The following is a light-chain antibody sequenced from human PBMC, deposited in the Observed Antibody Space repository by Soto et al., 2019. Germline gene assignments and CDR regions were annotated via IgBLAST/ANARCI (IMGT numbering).Light chain of an antibody. V-gene: IGLV1-44*01. CDR2: SNN. CDR3: ASWDDTLNGVV. CDR1: SSNVGGNT. J-gene: IGLJ2*01. Sequence: QAVVTQPPSASGTPGQRVTISCSGSSSNVGGNTVDWYQQLPGTAPKLLIYSNNERPSGVPDRFSGSKSGTSASLAISGLQSDDEADYYCASWDDTLNGVVFGGGTKLTVL.